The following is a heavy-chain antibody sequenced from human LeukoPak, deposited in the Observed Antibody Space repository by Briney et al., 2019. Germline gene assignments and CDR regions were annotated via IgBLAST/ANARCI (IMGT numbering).Heavy chain of an antibody. CDR3: ARGPVVVAATPYYYYGMDV. D-gene: IGHD2-15*01. J-gene: IGHJ6*02. V-gene: IGHV4-34*01. CDR2: INHSGST. Sequence: SETLSLTCAVYGGSSSGYYWSWIRQPPGKGLEWIGEINHSGSTNYNPSLKSRVTISVDTSKNQFSLKLSSVAAADTAVYYCARGPVVVAATPYYYYGMDVWGQGTTVTVSS. CDR1: GGSSSGYY.